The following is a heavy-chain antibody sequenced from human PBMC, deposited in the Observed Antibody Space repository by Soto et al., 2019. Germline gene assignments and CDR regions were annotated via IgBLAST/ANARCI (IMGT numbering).Heavy chain of an antibody. Sequence: SVKVSGKASGGTFSSYAISWVRQAPGQGLEWMGGIIPIFGTANYAQKFQGRVTITADKSTSTAYMGLSSLRSEDTAVYYCARDGGGSYYGPWGQGTLVTVSS. CDR3: ARDGGGSYYGP. CDR1: GGTFSSYA. CDR2: IIPIFGTA. J-gene: IGHJ4*02. V-gene: IGHV1-69*06. D-gene: IGHD1-26*01.